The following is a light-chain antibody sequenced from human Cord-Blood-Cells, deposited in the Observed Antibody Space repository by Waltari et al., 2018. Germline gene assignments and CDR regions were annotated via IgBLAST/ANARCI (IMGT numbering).Light chain of an antibody. CDR1: SSDVGSYNY. J-gene: IGLJ2*01. CDR3: SSYTSSSTVV. V-gene: IGLV2-14*01. Sequence: QSDLTPPASVSGSPGQPTPISCTGTSSDVGSYNYVSMYQTPPGKAPKLLIYDFSNRPSRVSNRFSGSKSGNTASLTISGLQAEYEGDYYCSSYTSSSTVVFGGGTKLTVL. CDR2: DFS.